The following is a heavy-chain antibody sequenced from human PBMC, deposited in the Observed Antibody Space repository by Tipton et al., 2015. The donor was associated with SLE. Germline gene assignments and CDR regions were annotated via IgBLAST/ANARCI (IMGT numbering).Heavy chain of an antibody. J-gene: IGHJ2*01. D-gene: IGHD1-1*01. V-gene: IGHV4-34*01. CDR2: IHHSGNT. CDR1: GGSFSGYY. CDR3: ARVPLVQGRTGYWYCDL. Sequence: TLSLTCAVYGGSFSGYYWTWIRQPPGKGLEWIGEIHHSGNTNFNSSLKRRVTISVDTSKNQFSLKLTSVTAADTAVYFCARVPLVQGRTGYWYCDLWVRGTRVAVSS.